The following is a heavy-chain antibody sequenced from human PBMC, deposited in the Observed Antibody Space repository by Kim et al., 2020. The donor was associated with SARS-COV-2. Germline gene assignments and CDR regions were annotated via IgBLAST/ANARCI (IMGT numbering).Heavy chain of an antibody. CDR1: GGSISSSNW. CDR2: IYHSGST. J-gene: IGHJ5*02. CDR3: ARAYLDYYYGSGIPGAVFGNWFDP. D-gene: IGHD3-10*01. Sequence: SETLSLTCAVSGGSISSSNWWSWVRQPPGKGLEWIGEIYHSGSTNYNPSLKSRVTISVDKSKNQFSLKLSSVTAADTAVYYCARAYLDYYYGSGIPGAVFGNWFDPWGQGTLVTVSS. V-gene: IGHV4-4*02.